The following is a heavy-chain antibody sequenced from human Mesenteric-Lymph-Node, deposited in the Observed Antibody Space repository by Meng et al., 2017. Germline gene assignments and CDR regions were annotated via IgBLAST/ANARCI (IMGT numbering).Heavy chain of an antibody. CDR3: ARQTGSWSHFDY. CDR2: TYYRSKWFN. Sequence: QVQLQQSGPGLVEPSQTLSLTCDISGDSISSNSPTWNWIRQSPSRGLEWLGRTYYRSKWFNDYAVSVKSRITINPDTSRNQFSLQLNSVTPEDTAVYYCARQTGSWSHFDYWGQGTLVTVSS. J-gene: IGHJ4*02. CDR1: GDSISSNSPT. V-gene: IGHV6-1*01. D-gene: IGHD2-15*01.